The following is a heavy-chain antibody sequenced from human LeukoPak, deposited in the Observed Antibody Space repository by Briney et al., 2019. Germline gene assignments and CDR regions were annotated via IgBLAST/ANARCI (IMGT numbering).Heavy chain of an antibody. CDR2: IIPILGIA. Sequence: SVKVSCKASGGTFSSYAISWVRQAPGQGLEWMGRIIPILGIANYAQKFQGRVTITANKSTSTAYMELSSLRSEDTAVYYCARRLSEYSSSSYYYYGMDVWGQGTTVTVSS. CDR3: ARRLSEYSSSSYYYYGMDV. D-gene: IGHD6-13*01. V-gene: IGHV1-69*04. CDR1: GGTFSSYA. J-gene: IGHJ6*02.